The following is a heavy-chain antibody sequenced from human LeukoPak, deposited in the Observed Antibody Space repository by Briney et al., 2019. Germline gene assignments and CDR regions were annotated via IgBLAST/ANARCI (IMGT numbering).Heavy chain of an antibody. J-gene: IGHJ3*02. V-gene: IGHV4-4*02. Sequence: SGTLSLTCAVSGGSISSSNWWSWVRQPPGKGLEWIGEIYHSGSTNYNPSLKSRVAISVDTSKNQFSLKLSSVTAADTAVYYCARIANTPTYYYGSGNAFDIWGQGTMVTVSS. CDR2: IYHSGST. CDR3: ARIANTPTYYYGSGNAFDI. CDR1: GGSISSSNW. D-gene: IGHD3-10*01.